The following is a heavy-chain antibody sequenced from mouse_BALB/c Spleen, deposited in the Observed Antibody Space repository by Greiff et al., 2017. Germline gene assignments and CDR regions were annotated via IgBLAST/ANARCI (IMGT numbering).Heavy chain of an antibody. D-gene: IGHD2-3*01. CDR1: GFNIKDTY. CDR3: ARGLLRLYYFDY. CDR2: IDPANGNT. Sequence: EVQLQQSGAELVKPGASVKLSCTASGFNIKDTYMHWVKQRPEQGLEWIGRIDPANGNTKYDPKFQGKATITADTSSNTAYLQLSSLTSEDTAVYYCARGLLRLYYFDYWGQGTTLTVSS. V-gene: IGHV14-3*02. J-gene: IGHJ2*01.